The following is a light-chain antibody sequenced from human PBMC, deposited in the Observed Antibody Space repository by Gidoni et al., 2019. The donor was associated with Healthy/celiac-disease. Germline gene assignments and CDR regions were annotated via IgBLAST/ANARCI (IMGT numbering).Light chain of an antibody. Sequence: EIVLTQSPGTLSLSPGERATLSCRASQSVSSSYLAWYQQKPGQAPRLLIYGASSRATGIPDRFSGSGSGTDFTLTISRLEPEDFAVYYCQQYGSSEGYTFGQGTKLKIK. J-gene: IGKJ2*01. CDR2: GAS. V-gene: IGKV3-20*01. CDR3: QQYGSSEGYT. CDR1: QSVSSSY.